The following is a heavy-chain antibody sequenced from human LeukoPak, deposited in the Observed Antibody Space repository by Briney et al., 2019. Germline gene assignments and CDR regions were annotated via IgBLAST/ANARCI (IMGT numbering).Heavy chain of an antibody. V-gene: IGHV1-18*01. CDR1: GYTFTSYG. J-gene: IGHJ5*02. CDR3: ARLIYYYGSGSPANWFDP. D-gene: IGHD3-10*01. CDR2: ISAYNGNT. Sequence: ASVKVSCKASGYTFTSYGISWVRQAPGQGLEWMGWISAYNGNTNYAQKLQGRVTMTTDTSTSTAYMELRSLRSDDTAVYYCARLIYYYGSGSPANWFDPWGQGTLVTVSS.